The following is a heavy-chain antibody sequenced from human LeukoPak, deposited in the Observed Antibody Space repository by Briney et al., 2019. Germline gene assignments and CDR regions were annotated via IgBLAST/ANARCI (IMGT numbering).Heavy chain of an antibody. CDR3: ASMATVGGPWYFDL. V-gene: IGHV4-59*01. CDR1: VGPISSSY. Sequence: SSETLSLTFTVPVGPISSSYWSWIPQTPGKRLERIGHIYSTATSTYKPSRRGRVTMSVDTSKNQFSLRLRSVTAADTAVYYCASMATVGGPWYFDLWGRGTLVTVSS. D-gene: IGHD4-23*01. J-gene: IGHJ2*01. CDR2: IYSTATS.